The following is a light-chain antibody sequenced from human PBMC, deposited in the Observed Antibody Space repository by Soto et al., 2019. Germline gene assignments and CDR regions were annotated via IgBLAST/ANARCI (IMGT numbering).Light chain of an antibody. CDR3: SSYTAYRTYV. V-gene: IGLV2-14*01. Sequence: QSVLTQPASVSGAPGQSVTIACTVTDSDVGGYNYVSWYQQYPGKAPELMIYDVSDRPSGVSNRFSGSKSGNTASLTISGLQAEDEADYYCSSYTAYRTYVFGTGTKVTVL. CDR1: DSDVGGYNY. J-gene: IGLJ1*01. CDR2: DVS.